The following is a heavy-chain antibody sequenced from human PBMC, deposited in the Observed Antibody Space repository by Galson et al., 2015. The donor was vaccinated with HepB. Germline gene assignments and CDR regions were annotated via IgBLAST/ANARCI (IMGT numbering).Heavy chain of an antibody. CDR3: ARTAANPRWFDP. CDR2: IYYSGST. Sequence: TLSLTCTVFGGSISRGGYYWSWIRQHPGNGLEWIGYIYYSGSTYYNRSLESRITISVDTSKNQFSLKLRSVTAADTAVYYCARTAANPRWFDPWGPGTLVFVSS. CDR1: GGSISRGGYY. V-gene: IGHV4-31*03. J-gene: IGHJ5*02. D-gene: IGHD5-18*01.